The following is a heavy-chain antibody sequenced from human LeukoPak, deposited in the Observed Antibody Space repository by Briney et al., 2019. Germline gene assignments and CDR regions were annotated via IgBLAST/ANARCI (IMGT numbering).Heavy chain of an antibody. CDR3: ARDWPTIAAAGTIPEYFQH. D-gene: IGHD6-13*01. J-gene: IGHJ1*01. Sequence: PGGSLRLSCAASGFTFSSYWMHWVRQVPGKGLVWVSRINSDGTSTSYADSVKGRFTISRDNAKNSLYLQMNSLRAEDTAVYYCARDWPTIAAAGTIPEYFQHWGQGTLVTVSS. V-gene: IGHV3-74*01. CDR1: GFTFSSYW. CDR2: INSDGTST.